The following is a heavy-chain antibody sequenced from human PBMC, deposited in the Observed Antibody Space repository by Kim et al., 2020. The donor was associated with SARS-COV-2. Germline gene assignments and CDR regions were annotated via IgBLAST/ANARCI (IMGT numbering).Heavy chain of an antibody. CDR1: GFTFSSYW. CDR3: ARGGRRIIMISNTAYNGMDV. V-gene: IGHV3-7*01. J-gene: IGHJ6*01. D-gene: IGHD3-22*01. Sequence: GGSLRLSCAASGFTFSSYWMTWVRQAPGKGLEWVANIKADGSEKDYVDSVKGRFTISRNNAKNSLYLQMNSLGADDTAVYYCARGGRRIIMISNTAYNGMDVWGQGTPVTVSS. CDR2: IKADGSEK.